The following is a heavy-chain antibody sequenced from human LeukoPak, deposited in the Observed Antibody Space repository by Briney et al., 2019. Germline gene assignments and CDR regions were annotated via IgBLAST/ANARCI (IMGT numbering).Heavy chain of an antibody. D-gene: IGHD3-9*01. J-gene: IGHJ4*02. Sequence: SETLSLTCTVSGGSISTSNYYWGWIRQPPGKGLEWIGNIFYSGSTYYSPSLRSRVTISLDTSRNQFSLKLNSVTAADTAVYYCARVRPAQYFDWSYYFDYWGQGTLVTVSS. CDR3: ARVRPAQYFDWSYYFDY. V-gene: IGHV4-39*07. CDR1: GGSISTSNYY. CDR2: IFYSGST.